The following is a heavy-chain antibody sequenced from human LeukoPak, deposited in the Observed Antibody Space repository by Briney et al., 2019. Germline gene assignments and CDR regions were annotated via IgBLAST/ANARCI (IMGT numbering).Heavy chain of an antibody. CDR1: GFTFSSYS. CDR2: ISGSGGST. CDR3: AGYYYDSSGYYNYFDY. J-gene: IGHJ4*02. V-gene: IGHV3-23*01. Sequence: GGSLRLSCAASGFTFSSYSMNWVRRAPGKGLEWVSAISGSGGSTYYADSVKGRFTISRDNSKNTLYLQMNSLRAEDTAVYYCAGYYYDSSGYYNYFDYWGQGTLVTVSS. D-gene: IGHD3-22*01.